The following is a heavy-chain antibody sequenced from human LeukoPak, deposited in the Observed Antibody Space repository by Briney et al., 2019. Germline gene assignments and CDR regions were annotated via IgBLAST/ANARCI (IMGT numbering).Heavy chain of an antibody. D-gene: IGHD2-2*01. CDR3: ARLRGYCSSTSCSVYYYYYYMDV. CDR2: ISSSGSTI. CDR1: GLNFSDYY. J-gene: IGHJ6*03. Sequence: PGGSLRLSCAASGLNFSDYYMSWIRQAPGKGLEWVSDISSSGSTIYYADSVKGRFTISRDNAKNSLYLQMNSLRAEDTAVYYCARLRGYCSSTSCSVYYYYYYMDVWGKGTTVTVSS. V-gene: IGHV3-11*01.